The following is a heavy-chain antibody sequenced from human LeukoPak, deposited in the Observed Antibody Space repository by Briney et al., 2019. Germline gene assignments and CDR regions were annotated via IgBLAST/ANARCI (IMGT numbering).Heavy chain of an antibody. CDR2: VYYSGST. Sequence: SETLSLTCTVSDASVSSDNYYWSWIRQPPGKGLEYIGYVYYSGSTYYNPSLTSRVTISVDTSKNHFSLNLGSVTAADTAVYYCARRKAIRPRDYYFDYWGQGTLVTVSS. CDR1: DASVSSDNYY. J-gene: IGHJ4*02. V-gene: IGHV4-61*03. D-gene: IGHD6-6*01. CDR3: ARRKAIRPRDYYFDY.